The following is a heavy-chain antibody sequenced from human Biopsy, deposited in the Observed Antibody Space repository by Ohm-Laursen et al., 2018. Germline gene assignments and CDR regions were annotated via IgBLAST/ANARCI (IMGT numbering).Heavy chain of an antibody. D-gene: IGHD5-12*01. V-gene: IGHV4-59*01. Sequence: SQTLSLTCTVSDVSISTYYWSWIRQSPGRGLEWIAHIYYNGDTDYNPSLKSRVTISLDAPKNQFSLKMSAVTAADTAIYYCAREAIGVATTFDLWGQGTMVAVSS. J-gene: IGHJ3*01. CDR2: IYYNGDT. CDR1: DVSISTYY. CDR3: AREAIGVATTFDL.